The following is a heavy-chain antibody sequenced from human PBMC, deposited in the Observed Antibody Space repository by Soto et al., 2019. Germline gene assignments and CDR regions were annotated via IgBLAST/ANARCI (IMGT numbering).Heavy chain of an antibody. CDR3: ARCMSSSSWYGFGATNYYGMDV. J-gene: IGHJ6*02. Sequence: PGGSLRLSCAASGFTFSSYAMHWVRQAPGKGLEWVAVISYDGSNKYYADSVKGRFTISRDNSKNTLYLQMNSLRAEDTAVYYCARCMSSSSWYGFGATNYYGMDVWGQGTTVTVSS. D-gene: IGHD6-13*01. CDR1: GFTFSSYA. CDR2: ISYDGSNK. V-gene: IGHV3-30-3*01.